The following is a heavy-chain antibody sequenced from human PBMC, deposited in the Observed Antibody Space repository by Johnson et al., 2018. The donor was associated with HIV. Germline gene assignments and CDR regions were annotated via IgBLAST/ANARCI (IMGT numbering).Heavy chain of an antibody. V-gene: IGHV3-30*02. Sequence: QVQLVESGGGVVQPGRSLRLSCAASGFTFSGYGMHWVRQAPGKGLEWVAFIRYDGSNKYYADSVKGRFTISRDNSKNTLYLQLNSLRAEDTAVYYCTRDGVYSSPHDAFDIWGQGTVVTVSS. CDR2: IRYDGSNK. CDR1: GFTFSGYG. D-gene: IGHD6-13*01. J-gene: IGHJ3*02. CDR3: TRDGVYSSPHDAFDI.